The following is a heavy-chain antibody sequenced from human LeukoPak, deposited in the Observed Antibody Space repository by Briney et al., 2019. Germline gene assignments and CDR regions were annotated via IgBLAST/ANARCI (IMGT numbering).Heavy chain of an antibody. CDR1: GGPINGSDW. J-gene: IGHJ4*02. CDR2: VSHSGTV. D-gene: IGHD6-13*01. V-gene: IGHV4-4*02. Sequence: PSETLSLTCTVSGGPINGSDWWNWVRQPPGKGLEWIGKVSHSGTVNYNPSLKSRVAISVDESKNQISLKLTSVTAADTAVYYCARDSASGSSWHFDYWGQGTLVTVSS. CDR3: ARDSASGSSWHFDY.